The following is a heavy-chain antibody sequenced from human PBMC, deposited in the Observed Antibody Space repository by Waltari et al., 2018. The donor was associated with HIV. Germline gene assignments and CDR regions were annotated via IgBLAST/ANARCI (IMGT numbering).Heavy chain of an antibody. Sequence: QVQLVQSGAEVKKPGASVKVSCKVSDYTFTELTIQWVRQAPGKGLEWMGSFDPQHGETMYAEELQGRVSMTGDTSANTASMELRSLRSGDTAVYYCATDAGDLRFGAFDVWGQGTVVTVSS. CDR3: ATDAGDLRFGAFDV. V-gene: IGHV1-24*01. J-gene: IGHJ3*01. CDR2: FDPQHGET. D-gene: IGHD3-10*01. CDR1: DYTFTELT.